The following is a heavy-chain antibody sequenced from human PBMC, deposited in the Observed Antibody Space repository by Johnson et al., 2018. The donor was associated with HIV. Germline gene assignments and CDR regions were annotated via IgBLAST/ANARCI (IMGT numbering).Heavy chain of an antibody. Sequence: VQLVESGGGVVQPGRSLRLSCAASGFTFSSYAMHWVRQGPGKGLEYVSAISSNGGSTFYANSVKGRFTISRDNSKNTLYLQMARLRAEDTAVYYCARERGISGGFDFWGQGTRVSVSS. J-gene: IGHJ3*01. V-gene: IGHV3-64*01. D-gene: IGHD2-15*01. CDR2: ISSNGGST. CDR1: GFTFSSYA. CDR3: ARERGISGGFDF.